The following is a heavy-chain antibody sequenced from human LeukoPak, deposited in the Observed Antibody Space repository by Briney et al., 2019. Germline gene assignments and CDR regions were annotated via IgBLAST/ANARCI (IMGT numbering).Heavy chain of an antibody. CDR2: INSDGSST. V-gene: IGHV3-74*03. CDR3: ARVVGSGSYYTLGY. Sequence: PVGSLRLSCAASGFTFSSYYMHWVRQVPGKGLVWVSRINSDGSSTTYADSVKGRFTISRDNAKNTLYLQMNSLRAEDTAVYYCARVVGSGSYYTLGYWGQGTLVTVSS. J-gene: IGHJ4*02. CDR1: GFTFSSYY. D-gene: IGHD1-26*01.